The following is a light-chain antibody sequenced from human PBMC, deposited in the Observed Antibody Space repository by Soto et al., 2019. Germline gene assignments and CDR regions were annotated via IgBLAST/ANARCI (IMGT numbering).Light chain of an antibody. J-gene: IGLJ2*01. Sequence: QSALTQPPSASGSPGQSVTISCTGTSSDIGGYNFVSWYQQHPGKAPKLMIDEVNKLPSGVPDRFSGSKSGNTDSLTVSGLQAEDEADYYCSSYADTNNLVFGGGTKLTVL. CDR2: EVN. CDR1: SSDIGGYNF. V-gene: IGLV2-8*01. CDR3: SSYADTNNLV.